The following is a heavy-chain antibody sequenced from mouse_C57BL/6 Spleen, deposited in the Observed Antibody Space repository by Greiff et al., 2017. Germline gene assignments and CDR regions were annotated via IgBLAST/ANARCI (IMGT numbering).Heavy chain of an antibody. V-gene: IGHV1-62-2*01. Sequence: VKVVESGAELVKPGASVKLSCKASGYTFTEYTIHWVKQRSGQGLEWIGWFYPGSGSIKYNEKFKDKATLSADKSSSTVYMELSRLTSEDSAVYFCARHELLRYYFDYWGQGTTLTVSS. CDR3: ARHELLRYYFDY. CDR2: FYPGSGSI. CDR1: GYTFTEYT. D-gene: IGHD1-1*01. J-gene: IGHJ2*01.